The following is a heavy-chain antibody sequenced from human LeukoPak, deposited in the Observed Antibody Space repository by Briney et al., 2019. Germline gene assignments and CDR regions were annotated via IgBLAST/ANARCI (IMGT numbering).Heavy chain of an antibody. V-gene: IGHV3-23*01. CDR2: ISGSGGST. CDR3: AKDLLVVPAAMRPPGWFDP. D-gene: IGHD2-2*01. Sequence: GASLRLSCAASGFTFSSYAMSWVRQAPGKGLEWVSAISGSGGSTYYADSVEGRFTISRDNSKNTLYLQMNSLRAEDTAVYYCAKDLLVVPAAMRPPGWFDPWGQGTLVTVSS. CDR1: GFTFSSYA. J-gene: IGHJ5*02.